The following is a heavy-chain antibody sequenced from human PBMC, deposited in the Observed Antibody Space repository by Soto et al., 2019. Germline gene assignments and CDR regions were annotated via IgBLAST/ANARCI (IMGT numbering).Heavy chain of an antibody. V-gene: IGHV1-3*01. CDR1: GYTFTAYA. J-gene: IGHJ4*02. CDR2: IKPANGNT. CDR3: TRSAISPYGGLIGPFDY. Sequence: QVQLAQSGAEGRKPGASVRVSCEATGYTFTAYAMHWVRQAPGQSLGWMGWIKPANGNTKYSQKFQGRLIITSDTSANTMYMELSSLTSEDTAMYYCTRSAISPYGGLIGPFDYWGQGNLVTVSS. D-gene: IGHD3-16*02.